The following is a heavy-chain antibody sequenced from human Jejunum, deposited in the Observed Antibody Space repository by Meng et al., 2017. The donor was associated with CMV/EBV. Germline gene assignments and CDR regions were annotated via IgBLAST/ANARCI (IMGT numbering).Heavy chain of an antibody. D-gene: IGHD2/OR15-2a*01. CDR2: TSGGGGTT. CDR3: AAVGTTPE. J-gene: IGHJ4*02. Sequence: VGSGGGLIQPGGSLTLSCVGSGFTFSSYGMTWVRQAPGKGLEWVSGTSGGGGTTYYADSVKGRFTISRDNSKNTLYLQMNSLRAEDTALYYCAAVGTTPEWGQGTLVTVSS. V-gene: IGHV3-23*04. CDR1: GFTFSSYG.